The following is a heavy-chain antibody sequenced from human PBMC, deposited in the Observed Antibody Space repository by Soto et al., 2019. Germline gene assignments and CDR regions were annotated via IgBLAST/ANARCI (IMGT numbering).Heavy chain of an antibody. CDR2: IYYSGST. CDR3: ARGGGDQFEP. D-gene: IGHD3-3*01. J-gene: IGHJ5*02. CDR1: GGSISSYY. V-gene: IGHV4-59*01. Sequence: QVQLQESGPGPVKPSETLSLTCTVSGGSISSYYWSWIRQPPGKGLEWIGYIYYSGSTNYNPSLKSRVTISVDTSKNQFSLKLSSVTAADTAVYYCARGGGDQFEPWGQGTLVTVSS.